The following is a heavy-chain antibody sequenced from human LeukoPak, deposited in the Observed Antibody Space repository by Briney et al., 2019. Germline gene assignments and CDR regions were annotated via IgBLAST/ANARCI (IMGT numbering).Heavy chain of an antibody. Sequence: GSLRLSCAASGFTVSSNYMSWVRQAPGKGLEWVSVIYSGGTTYYADSVKGRFTISRDNSKNTLYLQMNSLRAEDTAVYYCARVGSSSPYYYYMDVWGKGTTVTVSS. V-gene: IGHV3-53*01. D-gene: IGHD6-13*01. J-gene: IGHJ6*03. CDR1: GFTVSSNY. CDR3: ARVGSSSPYYYYMDV. CDR2: IYSGGTT.